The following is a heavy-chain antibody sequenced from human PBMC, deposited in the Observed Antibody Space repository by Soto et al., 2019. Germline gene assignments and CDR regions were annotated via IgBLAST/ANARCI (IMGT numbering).Heavy chain of an antibody. V-gene: IGHV1-69*04. Sequence: QGQLVQSGAEVKKPGSSVKVSCKASGDTFSNQTISWVRQAPGQGLERMGRIIRILGVANYAQKFQGRVTITGDKSTSTAYMELRSLRSADTAVYYCARVAEMGTVTKGYYNYMDVWGKGTTVTVSS. J-gene: IGHJ6*03. CDR1: GDTFSNQT. D-gene: IGHD4-17*01. CDR2: IIRILGVA. CDR3: ARVAEMGTVTKGYYNYMDV.